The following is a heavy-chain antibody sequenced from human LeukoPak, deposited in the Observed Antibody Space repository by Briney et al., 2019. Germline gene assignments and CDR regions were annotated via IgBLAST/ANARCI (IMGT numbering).Heavy chain of an antibody. CDR3: ARSIVATIPAQY. V-gene: IGHV5-51*01. D-gene: IGHD5-12*01. J-gene: IGHJ4*02. Sequence: GESLKISFKGSGYHFISLWIGWVRQMPGKGLEWMGIIYPGDSETRYSPSFQGQVSISVDKSISTAYLQWSSLKASDTAIYYCARSIVATIPAQYWGQGTLVSVSS. CDR2: IYPGDSET. CDR1: GYHFISLW.